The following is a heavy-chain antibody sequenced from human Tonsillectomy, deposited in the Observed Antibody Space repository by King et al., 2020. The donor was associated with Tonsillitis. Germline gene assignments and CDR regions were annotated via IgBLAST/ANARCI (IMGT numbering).Heavy chain of an antibody. V-gene: IGHV3-33*08. J-gene: IGHJ4*02. CDR1: GFTFSSYG. Sequence: VQLVESGGGVVQPGRSLRLSCAASGFTFSSYGIHWVRQAPGKGLEWVAVIWYDGRRKYYAESVKGRFTISRDVSTNTLHLQIDSLRDEDTAVYYCARDGDTSSHYVIFDYWGPGTRVTVSA. D-gene: IGHD3-22*01. CDR2: IWYDGRRK. CDR3: ARDGDTSSHYVIFDY.